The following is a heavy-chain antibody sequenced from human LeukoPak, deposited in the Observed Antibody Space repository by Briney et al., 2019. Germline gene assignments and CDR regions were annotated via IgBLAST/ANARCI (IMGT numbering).Heavy chain of an antibody. J-gene: IGHJ6*03. V-gene: IGHV1-69*05. D-gene: IGHD6-13*01. CDR1: GGTFTSYA. CDR2: IIPVFGTA. Sequence: ASVKVSCKASGGTFTSYAISWVRQAPGQGLEWMGGIIPVFGTANYAQKFKGRVTSTTDESTSTAYMELSSRRSEDTAVYSCARAGAAADPIAFYYYYYMDVWGKGTTVTVSS. CDR3: ARAGAAADPIAFYYYYYMDV.